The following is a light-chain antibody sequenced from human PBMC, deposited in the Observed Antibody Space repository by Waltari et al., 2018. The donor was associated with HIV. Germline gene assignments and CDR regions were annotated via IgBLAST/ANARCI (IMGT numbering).Light chain of an antibody. V-gene: IGKV4-1*01. CDR2: WAS. J-gene: IGKJ4*01. CDR1: WTILYTSNNQNY. CDR3: QQYFATPPT. Sequence: DIVMTQSPDSLAVSRGERATIKCKSSWTILYTSNNQNYLAWYQQKPGQPPKLLIYWASTRQPGVPDRFSGSGSGTDFTLTISSLQAEDVAVYSCQQYFATPPTFGGGTKVEIK.